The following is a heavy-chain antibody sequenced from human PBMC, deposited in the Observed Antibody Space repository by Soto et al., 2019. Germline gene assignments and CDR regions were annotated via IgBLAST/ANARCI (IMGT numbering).Heavy chain of an antibody. CDR2: IYSGGST. CDR1: GFTVSSNH. J-gene: IGHJ3*02. CDR3: ARRELGAFDI. Sequence: EVQLEETGGGLIQPGGSLRLSCAASGFTVSSNHMSWVRQAPGKGLEWVSIIYSGGSTYYADSVKGRFTISRDNSKNTLYLQMNSLRAEDTAIYYCARRELGAFDIWGQGTMVTVSS. V-gene: IGHV3-53*02. D-gene: IGHD1-26*01.